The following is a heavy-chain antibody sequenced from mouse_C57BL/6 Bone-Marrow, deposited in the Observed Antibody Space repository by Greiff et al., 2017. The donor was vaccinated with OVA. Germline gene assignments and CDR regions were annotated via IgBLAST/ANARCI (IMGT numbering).Heavy chain of an antibody. CDR3: ARHYDYDDGFAY. D-gene: IGHD2-4*01. V-gene: IGHV1-63*01. CDR2: IYPGGGYT. CDR1: GYTFTNYW. Sequence: VQLQESGAELVRPGTSVKMSCKASGYTFTNYWIGWAKQRPGHGLEWIGDIYPGGGYTNYNEKFKGKATLTADKSSSTAYMQFSSLTSEDSAIYYCARHYDYDDGFAYWGQGTLVTVSA. J-gene: IGHJ3*01.